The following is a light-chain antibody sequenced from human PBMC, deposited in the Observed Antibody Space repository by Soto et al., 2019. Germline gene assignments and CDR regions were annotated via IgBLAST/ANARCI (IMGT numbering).Light chain of an antibody. J-gene: IGKJ2*01. CDR3: LQYNQYPFT. CDR2: AAS. CDR1: HDIRND. Sequence: DIQMTQSPSSLSAYVGDTVTLTCRASHDIRNDIGWFQQKPGEAPQRLIYAASSVQSGVPSRFSGRGSGTEFTLTIRTLQAEDSATYHCLQYNQYPFTFGPGTKVEI. V-gene: IGKV1-17*01.